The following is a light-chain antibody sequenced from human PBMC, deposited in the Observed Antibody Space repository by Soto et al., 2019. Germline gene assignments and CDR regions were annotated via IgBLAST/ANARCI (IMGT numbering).Light chain of an antibody. CDR2: DAS. CDR1: QTISTW. J-gene: IGKJ1*01. Sequence: DIQVTQSPPTLSSSVGDTFTITCRASQTISTWMAWYQQKPGKAPKLLVYDASTLQSGVASRFSGSGSGTEFTLTISSLQPDDFATYYCQHYNSYSEAFGQGTKVDI. V-gene: IGKV1-5*01. CDR3: QHYNSYSEA.